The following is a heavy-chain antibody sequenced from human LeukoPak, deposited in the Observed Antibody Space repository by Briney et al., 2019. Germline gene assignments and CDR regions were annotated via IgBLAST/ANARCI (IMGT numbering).Heavy chain of an antibody. CDR1: GDTFTSKG. V-gene: IGHV1-18*01. D-gene: IGHD3-3*01. CDR3: ARLSIFGVITHEAFDM. J-gene: IGHJ3*02. Sequence: ASVKVSCKASGDTFTSKGFTWVRQAPGQGLEWMGWIGAYSGNTNYAQKFQGRVTMTTDTSTTTVYIELRSLRSDDTAVYYCARLSIFGVITHEAFDMWGQGTMVTVS. CDR2: IGAYSGNT.